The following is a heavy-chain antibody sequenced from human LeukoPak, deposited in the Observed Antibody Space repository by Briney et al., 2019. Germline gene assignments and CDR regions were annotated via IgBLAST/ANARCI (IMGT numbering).Heavy chain of an antibody. V-gene: IGHV4-34*01. Sequence: SETLSLTCTVSGGSISGYYWSWIRQPPGKGLEWIGEINHSGSTNYNPSLKSRVTISVDTSKNQFSLKLSSVTAADTAVYYCARGLAAAGTVWFDPWGQGTLVTVSS. CDR3: ARGLAAAGTVWFDP. J-gene: IGHJ5*02. D-gene: IGHD6-13*01. CDR1: GGSISGYY. CDR2: INHSGST.